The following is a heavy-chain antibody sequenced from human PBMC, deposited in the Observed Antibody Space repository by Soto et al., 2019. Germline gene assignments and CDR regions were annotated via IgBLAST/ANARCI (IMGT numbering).Heavy chain of an antibody. CDR2: IIPIFRRP. J-gene: IGHJ6*02. V-gene: IGHV1-69*12. CDR1: GGTFSTSA. CDR3: ARDKDRPQFGGNYYYILDV. D-gene: IGHD3-10*01. Sequence: QVQLEQSGAEVKKPGSSVRVSCKASGGTFSTSAISWVRQAPGQGLEWMGGIIPIFRRPDYAQKFQGRVTVTADESTSTAYMELSGLRSDDTAVYYCARDKDRPQFGGNYYYILDVWGQGTTITVSS.